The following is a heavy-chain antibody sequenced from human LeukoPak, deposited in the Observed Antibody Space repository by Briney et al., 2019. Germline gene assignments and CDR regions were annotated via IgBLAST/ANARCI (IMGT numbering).Heavy chain of an antibody. Sequence: GASVKVSCKASGYTFTSYGISWVRQAPGQGLEWMGWISAYNGNTNYAQKLQGRVTMTTDTSTSTAYMELRSLRSDDTAVYYCARGGIAAAGADDYYYYYMDVWGKGATVTVSS. J-gene: IGHJ6*03. CDR3: ARGGIAAAGADDYYYYYMDV. CDR1: GYTFTSYG. V-gene: IGHV1-18*01. D-gene: IGHD6-13*01. CDR2: ISAYNGNT.